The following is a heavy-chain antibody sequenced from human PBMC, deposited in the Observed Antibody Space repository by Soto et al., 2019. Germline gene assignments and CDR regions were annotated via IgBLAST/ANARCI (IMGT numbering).Heavy chain of an antibody. CDR1: GFTYSRYA. J-gene: IGHJ5*01. CDR3: AKVKAVAGSAFDS. Sequence: EVQLLGSGGGLVQPGGSLRLSCAASGFTYSRYAMSWVRQAPGKGLEWVSVISGSGSNTNYAESVKGRFTISRDNSENTLYLQMNSLRDEDTAVYYCAKVKAVAGSAFDSWGQGTLVTVSS. D-gene: IGHD6-19*01. CDR2: ISGSGSNT. V-gene: IGHV3-23*01.